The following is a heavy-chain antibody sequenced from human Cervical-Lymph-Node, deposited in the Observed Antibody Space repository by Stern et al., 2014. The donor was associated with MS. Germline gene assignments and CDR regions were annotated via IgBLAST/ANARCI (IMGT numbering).Heavy chain of an antibody. CDR2: ISPLFGTT. CDR3: VRDQGGIAAS. J-gene: IGHJ4*02. V-gene: IGHV1-69*01. D-gene: IGHD6-13*01. Sequence: QVQLLQPGAEVKQPGSSMKVSCKASGGTFSSIEISWVRQAPGQGLEWLGGISPLFGTTNYAQQVQGRVTIVADESTNTVNMELSRLRSEDTAVYYCVRDQGGIAASWGQGTLVTVSS. CDR1: GGTFSSIE.